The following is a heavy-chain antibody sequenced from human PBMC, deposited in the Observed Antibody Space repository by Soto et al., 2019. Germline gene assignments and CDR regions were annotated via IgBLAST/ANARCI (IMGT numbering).Heavy chain of an antibody. CDR1: GYTFSRSG. CDR2: ISTYNGDA. Sequence: QVQLVQSGAEVRKPGASVKVSCKTSGYTFSRSGISWVQQAPGQGLEWMGWISTYNGDANYAQKLQGRVTMTTDTSTSTAFMELGSLTSDDTAVYYCARSGSVPYYYYCLDVWGQGTTVTVSS. V-gene: IGHV1-18*01. J-gene: IGHJ6*02. D-gene: IGHD1-26*01. CDR3: ARSGSVPYYYYCLDV.